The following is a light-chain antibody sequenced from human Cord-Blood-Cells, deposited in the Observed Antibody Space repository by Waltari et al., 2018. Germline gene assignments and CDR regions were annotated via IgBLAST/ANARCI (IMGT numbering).Light chain of an antibody. V-gene: IGLV1-44*01. CDR2: SNN. CDR3: AAWDDSLNGWV. Sequence: QSVLTQPPSASGTPGQRVTISCSGSSSNIGSNTVNWYQQPPGPAPKPLLYSNNQRPSGVPDRFSGSKSGTSASLAISGLQSEDEADYYCAAWDDSLNGWVFGGGTKLTVL. CDR1: SSNIGSNT. J-gene: IGLJ3*02.